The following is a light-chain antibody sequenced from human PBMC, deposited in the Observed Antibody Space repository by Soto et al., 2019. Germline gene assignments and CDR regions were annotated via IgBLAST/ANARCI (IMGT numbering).Light chain of an antibody. V-gene: IGLV1-51*02. CDR1: SSNIGNNY. J-gene: IGLJ1*01. Sequence: QSALTQPPSVSAAPVHKGTISCSGSSSNIGNNYVSWYQQLPGTAPKLLIYENNKRPSGIPDRFSGSKSGTSATLGITGLQTGDEADYYCGTWDSSLSAYVFGTGTKVTVL. CDR3: GTWDSSLSAYV. CDR2: ENN.